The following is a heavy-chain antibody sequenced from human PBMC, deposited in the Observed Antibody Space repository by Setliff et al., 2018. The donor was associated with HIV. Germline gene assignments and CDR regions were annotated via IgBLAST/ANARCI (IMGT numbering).Heavy chain of an antibody. D-gene: IGHD3-22*01. V-gene: IGHV4-4*02. Sequence: PSETLSLTCEVSGGSISSTKWWNWVRQPPGKGLEWIGEIYQSGTTNYNPSLKSRVTMSVDTSNNQFSLELSSVKGRFTISRDNSKNMLFLQMSSLRADDTAVYYCARDRRGYQYESSGYPGFDPWGQGTLVTVSS. CDR3: SKNMLFLQMSSLRADDTAVYYCARDRRGYQYESSGYPGFDP. CDR2: IYQSGTT. CDR1: GGSISSTKW. J-gene: IGHJ5*02.